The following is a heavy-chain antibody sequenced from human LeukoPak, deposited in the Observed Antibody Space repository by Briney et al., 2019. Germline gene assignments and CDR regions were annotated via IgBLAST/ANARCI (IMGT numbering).Heavy chain of an antibody. V-gene: IGHV3-23*01. CDR1: GFTFSSYA. Sequence: GGSLRLSCAASGFTFSSYAMSWVRQAPGKGLEWVSAISGSAGSTFYADSVKGRFTISRDNSKNTLYLQMNSLRAEDTAVYYCAKETLVYYDFWSGSNNWFDPWGQGTLVTVSS. CDR2: ISGSAGST. D-gene: IGHD3-3*01. CDR3: AKETLVYYDFWSGSNNWFDP. J-gene: IGHJ5*02.